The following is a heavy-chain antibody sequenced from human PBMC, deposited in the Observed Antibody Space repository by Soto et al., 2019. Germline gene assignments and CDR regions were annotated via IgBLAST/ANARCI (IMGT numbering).Heavy chain of an antibody. CDR3: AAVSGGNSWYRFDN. D-gene: IGHD2-21*02. CDR1: GFTFTSSA. J-gene: IGHJ5*02. V-gene: IGHV1-58*01. Sequence: QMQLVQSGPEVKKPGTSVKVSCKASGFTFTSSAVQWVRQARGQRLEWIGWIVVVSGNTNYAQKFQERVTITRDMSTSTAYMELSSRRSEDTAADYCAAVSGGNSWYRFDNWGQGTLVTVSS. CDR2: IVVVSGNT.